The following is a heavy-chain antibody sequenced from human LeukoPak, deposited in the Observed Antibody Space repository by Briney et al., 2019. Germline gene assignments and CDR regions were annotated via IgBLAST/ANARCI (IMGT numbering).Heavy chain of an antibody. Sequence: EASVKVSCKASGGTFSSYAISWVRQAPGQGLEWMGRIIPILGIANYAQKFQGRVTITADKSTSTAYMELSSLRSEDTAVYYCAREYYDYVWGSYRYPPNWLDPWGQGTLVTVSS. D-gene: IGHD3-16*02. J-gene: IGHJ5*02. CDR2: IIPILGIA. CDR3: AREYYDYVWGSYRYPPNWLDP. CDR1: GGTFSSYA. V-gene: IGHV1-69*04.